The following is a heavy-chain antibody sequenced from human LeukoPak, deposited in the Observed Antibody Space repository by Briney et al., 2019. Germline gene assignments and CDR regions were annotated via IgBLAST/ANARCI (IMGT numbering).Heavy chain of an antibody. CDR2: INPNSGGT. Sequence: ASVKVSCKASGYTFTGYYMHWVRQAPGQGLEWMGWINPNSGGTNYAQKFQGRVAMTRDTSISTAYMELSNLKSDDTAFYFCASAIYDSDSYYYGLDYWGRGTLVTVSS. CDR3: ASAIYDSDSYYYGLDY. V-gene: IGHV1-2*02. D-gene: IGHD3-22*01. J-gene: IGHJ4*02. CDR1: GYTFTGYY.